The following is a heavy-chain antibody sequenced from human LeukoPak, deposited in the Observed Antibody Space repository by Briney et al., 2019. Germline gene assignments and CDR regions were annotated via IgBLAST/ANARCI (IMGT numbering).Heavy chain of an antibody. CDR1: GYTFTSYG. D-gene: IGHD2-2*01. Sequence: GASVKVSCKASGYTFTSYGISWVRQAPGQGLEWMGWISAYNGNTNYAQKLQGRVTMTTDTSASTAYMELRSLRSDDTAVYYCATFTRSTSCRLCYDAFDIWGQGTMVTVSS. V-gene: IGHV1-18*01. J-gene: IGHJ3*02. CDR3: ATFTRSTSCRLCYDAFDI. CDR2: ISAYNGNT.